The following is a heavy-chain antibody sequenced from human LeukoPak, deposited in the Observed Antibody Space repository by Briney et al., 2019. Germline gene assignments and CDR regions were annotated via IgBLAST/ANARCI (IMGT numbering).Heavy chain of an antibody. D-gene: IGHD3-10*01. Sequence: ASVKVSCKASGGTFSSYAISWVRQAPGQGLEWVGRIIPILGIANYAQKFQGRVTITADKSTSTAYMELSSLRSEDTAVYYCARDRVSITMVRGVIAAPIDYWGQGTLVTVSS. V-gene: IGHV1-69*04. CDR2: IIPILGIA. CDR1: GGTFSSYA. CDR3: ARDRVSITMVRGVIAAPIDY. J-gene: IGHJ4*02.